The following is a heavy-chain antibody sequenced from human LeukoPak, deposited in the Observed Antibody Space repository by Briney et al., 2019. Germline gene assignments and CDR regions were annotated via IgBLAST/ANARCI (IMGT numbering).Heavy chain of an antibody. CDR2: INPSGGST. D-gene: IGHD6-13*01. Sequence: GASVKVSCKASGYTFTSYYMHWVRQAPGQGLEWMGIINPSGGSTSYAQKFQGRVTMTRDTSTSTVYMELSSLRSEDTAVCYCAIGDGGSSSWSGFDYWGQGTLVTVSS. J-gene: IGHJ4*02. V-gene: IGHV1-46*03. CDR3: AIGDGGSSSWSGFDY. CDR1: GYTFTSYY.